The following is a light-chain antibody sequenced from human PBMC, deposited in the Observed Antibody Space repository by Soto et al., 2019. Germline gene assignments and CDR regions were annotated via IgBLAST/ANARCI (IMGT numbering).Light chain of an antibody. Sequence: EMVMTQSPATLSLSPGERATLSCRASQSVSSNLAWYQQKPGQAPRLLIYDASNRASGIPTRFSGSGSGTEFTLTISSLEYEDFAVYYCQQHSNWPLTFGGGTKVDIK. V-gene: IGKV3-11*01. CDR1: QSVSSN. CDR2: DAS. CDR3: QQHSNWPLT. J-gene: IGKJ4*01.